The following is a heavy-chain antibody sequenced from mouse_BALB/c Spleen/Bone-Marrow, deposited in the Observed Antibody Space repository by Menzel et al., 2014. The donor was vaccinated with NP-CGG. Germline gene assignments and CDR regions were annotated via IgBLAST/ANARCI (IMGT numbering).Heavy chain of an antibody. CDR1: GFTFSSYT. V-gene: IGHV5-12-2*01. CDR3: ARHGYYGSRAMDY. D-gene: IGHD1-1*01. CDR2: ISNGGGST. J-gene: IGHJ4*01. Sequence: EVNVAESGGGLVQPGGSLKLSCAASGFTFSSYTMSWVRQTPEKRLEWVAYISNGGGSTYYPDTVKGRFTISRDNAKNTLYLQMSSPKSEDTAMYYCARHGYYGSRAMDYWGQGTSVTVSS.